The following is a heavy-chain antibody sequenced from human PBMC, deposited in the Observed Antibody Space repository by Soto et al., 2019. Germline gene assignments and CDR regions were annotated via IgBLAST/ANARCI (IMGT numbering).Heavy chain of an antibody. CDR3: AKDSYGSGSPGAFDI. CDR2: ISWDGGST. D-gene: IGHD3-10*01. V-gene: IGHV3-43*01. CDR1: GFTFDDYT. Sequence: EVQLVESGGVVVQPGGSLRLSCAASGFTFDDYTMHWVRQAPGKGLEWVSLISWDGGSTYYADSVKGRFTISRDNSKNSLYLQMNRLRTEDTALYYCAKDSYGSGSPGAFDIWGQGTMVTVSS. J-gene: IGHJ3*02.